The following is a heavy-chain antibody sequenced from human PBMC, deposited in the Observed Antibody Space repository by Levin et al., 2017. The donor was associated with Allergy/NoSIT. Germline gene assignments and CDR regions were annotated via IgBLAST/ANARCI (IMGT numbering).Heavy chain of an antibody. CDR2: ISGSGDST. J-gene: IGHJ4*02. CDR1: GFTFRTYD. D-gene: IGHD3-16*02. V-gene: IGHV3-23*01. Sequence: PGGSLRLSCAASGFTFRTYDMSWVRQAPGKGLEWVSSISGSGDSTYYADSVKGRFTISRDYSKNTLFLHMNSLRAEDTAVYYCAKRKEAFGGLIVSYFFDFWGQGTLVTVSS. CDR3: AKRKEAFGGLIVSYFFDF.